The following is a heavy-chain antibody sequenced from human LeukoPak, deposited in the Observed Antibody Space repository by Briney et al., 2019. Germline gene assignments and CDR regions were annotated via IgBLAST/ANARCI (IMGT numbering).Heavy chain of an antibody. D-gene: IGHD6-13*01. CDR2: ISGSGGST. V-gene: IGHV3-23*01. CDR3: AKDLYSSSWYGEVFDY. CDR1: GFTFSSYA. J-gene: IGHJ4*02. Sequence: GASLRLSCAASGFTFSSYAMSWVRQAPGKGLEWVSAISGSGGSTYYADSVEGRFTISRDNSKNKLYLQMNSLRAEDTAVYYCAKDLYSSSWYGEVFDYWGQGTLVTVSS.